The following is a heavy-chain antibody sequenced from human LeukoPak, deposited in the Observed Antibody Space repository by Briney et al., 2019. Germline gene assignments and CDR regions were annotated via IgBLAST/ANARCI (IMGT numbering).Heavy chain of an antibody. CDR3: ARDLHYAFDI. Sequence: GVSLRLSCAASGFTFSSYSMNWVRQAPGKGLEWVSYVGAIGSSTISYADSVMGRFTISRDNAKNSVFLQMNSLRAEDTAVYYCARDLHYAFDIWGQGTMVTVSS. CDR2: VGAIGSSTI. CDR1: GFTFSSYS. J-gene: IGHJ3*02. V-gene: IGHV3-48*01.